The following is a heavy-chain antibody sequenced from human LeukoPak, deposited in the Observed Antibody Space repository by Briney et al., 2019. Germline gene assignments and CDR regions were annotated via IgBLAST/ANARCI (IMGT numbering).Heavy chain of an antibody. D-gene: IGHD3-9*01. Sequence: GGSLRLSCAASGFTFSSYWMSWVRQAPGKGLEWVANIKQDGSEKYYVDSVKGRFTISRDNAKNSLYLQMNSLRAEDTAVYYCARGDFDWYWYFDLWGRGTLVTVSS. CDR1: GFTFSSYW. CDR3: ARGDFDWYWYFDL. V-gene: IGHV3-7*01. CDR2: IKQDGSEK. J-gene: IGHJ2*01.